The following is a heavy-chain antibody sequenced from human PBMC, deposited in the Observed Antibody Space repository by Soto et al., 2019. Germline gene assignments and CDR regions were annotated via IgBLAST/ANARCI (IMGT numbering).Heavy chain of an antibody. D-gene: IGHD5-18*01. CDR2: ISYDGSNK. CDR3: AKASRIWDTAMVYFDY. CDR1: GFTFSSYG. V-gene: IGHV3-30*18. Sequence: PGGSLKLSFAASGFTFSSYGLPWVRQAPGKGLEWVAVISYDGSNKYYADSVKGRFTISRDNSKNTLYLQMNSLRAEDTAVYYCAKASRIWDTAMVYFDYWGQGTLVTVSS. J-gene: IGHJ4*02.